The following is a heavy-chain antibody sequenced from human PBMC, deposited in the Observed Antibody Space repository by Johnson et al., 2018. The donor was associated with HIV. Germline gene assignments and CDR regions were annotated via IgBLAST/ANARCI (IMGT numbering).Heavy chain of an antibody. CDR1: GFTFDDYA. CDR3: ARERRAGVKGAFDI. V-gene: IGHV3-20*04. J-gene: IGHJ3*02. Sequence: EKLVESGGGVVRPGGSLRLSCTIYGFTFDDYAMSWVRRVPGTGLEWVCGINWNGGSTGYADSVRGRFTISRDNAKNSLYLQMNSLRAEDTAVYYCARERRAGVKGAFDIWGQGTMVTVSS. D-gene: IGHD2-21*01. CDR2: INWNGGST.